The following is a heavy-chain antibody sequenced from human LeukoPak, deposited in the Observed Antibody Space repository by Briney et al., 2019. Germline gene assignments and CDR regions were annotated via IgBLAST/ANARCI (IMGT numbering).Heavy chain of an antibody. V-gene: IGHV1-18*01. D-gene: IGHD1-26*01. Sequence: ASVKVSCKASGYTFTSYGISWVRQAPGQGLEWMGWISGYSGNTNYAQKLQGRVTMTTDTSTSTAYMELSRLRSDDTAVYYCARGSTVGATESLGFDYWGQGTPVTVSS. CDR1: GYTFTSYG. J-gene: IGHJ4*02. CDR2: ISGYSGNT. CDR3: ARGSTVGATESLGFDY.